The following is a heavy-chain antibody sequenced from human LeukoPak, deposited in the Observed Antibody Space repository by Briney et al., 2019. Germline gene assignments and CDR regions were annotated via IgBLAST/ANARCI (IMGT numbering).Heavy chain of an antibody. J-gene: IGHJ3*01. D-gene: IGHD3-22*01. CDR3: ARHRRHRLYYDSSGYHDAFDF. CDR1: GYTFTNYG. Sequence: ASVKVSCKASGYTFTNYGINWVRQAPGQGLEWMGWISGYSGNTNYAQRFQGRVTMTTDTSTSTAYMELRSLRSDDTAVYFCARHRRHRLYYDSSGYHDAFDFWGQGTMVTVSS. CDR2: ISGYSGNT. V-gene: IGHV1-18*01.